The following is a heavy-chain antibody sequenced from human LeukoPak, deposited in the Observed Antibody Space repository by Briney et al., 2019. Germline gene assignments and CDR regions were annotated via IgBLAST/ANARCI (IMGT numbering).Heavy chain of an antibody. V-gene: IGHV3-23*01. CDR1: GFTFSSYA. Sequence: GGSLRLSCAASGFTFSSYAMSWVRQAPGKGLEWVSAISGSGGSTYYADSVKGRFTISRDNSKNTLYLQMNSLGAEDTAVYYCAKDQSEGYNFDYWGQGTLVTVSS. D-gene: IGHD6-13*01. CDR3: AKDQSEGYNFDY. J-gene: IGHJ4*02. CDR2: ISGSGGST.